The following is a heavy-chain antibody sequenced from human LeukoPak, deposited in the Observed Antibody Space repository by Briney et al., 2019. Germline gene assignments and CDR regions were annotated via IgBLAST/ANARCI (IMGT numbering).Heavy chain of an antibody. Sequence: ASVKVCCKASGNTFTGYYMHWVRQAPGQGLEWMGWINPNTGGTNYAQKFQGRVTMTRDTSISTVYMELSSLRSDDTAVYYCARRPDFGTNIIGAWGQGTLVTVSS. D-gene: IGHD1-14*01. CDR2: INPNTGGT. CDR3: ARRPDFGTNIIGA. J-gene: IGHJ5*02. CDR1: GNTFTGYY. V-gene: IGHV1-2*02.